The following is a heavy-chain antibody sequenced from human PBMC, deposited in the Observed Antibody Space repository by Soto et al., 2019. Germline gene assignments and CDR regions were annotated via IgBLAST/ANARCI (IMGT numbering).Heavy chain of an antibody. Sequence: PGGSLRLSCAASGFTFDDYAMHWVRQAPGKGLEWVSGISWNSGSIGYADSVKGRFTISRDNAKNSLYLQMNSLRAEDTALYYCAKGTLRLGELSHWGQGTLVTVSS. CDR1: GFTFDDYA. CDR3: AKGTLRLGELSH. J-gene: IGHJ4*02. V-gene: IGHV3-9*01. D-gene: IGHD3-16*02. CDR2: ISWNSGSI.